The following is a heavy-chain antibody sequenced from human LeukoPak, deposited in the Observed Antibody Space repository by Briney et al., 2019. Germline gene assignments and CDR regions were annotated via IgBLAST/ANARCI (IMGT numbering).Heavy chain of an antibody. J-gene: IGHJ4*02. D-gene: IGHD3-22*01. CDR1: GFTFSSYA. CDR3: AKDPTMIVVVIPDY. Sequence: GGSLRLSCAASGFTFSSYAMSWVRQAPGKGLEWVAAISGSGGSTYYADSVKGRFTISRDNSKNTLYLQMNSLRAEDTAVYYCAKDPTMIVVVIPDYWGQGTLVTVSS. CDR2: ISGSGGST. V-gene: IGHV3-23*01.